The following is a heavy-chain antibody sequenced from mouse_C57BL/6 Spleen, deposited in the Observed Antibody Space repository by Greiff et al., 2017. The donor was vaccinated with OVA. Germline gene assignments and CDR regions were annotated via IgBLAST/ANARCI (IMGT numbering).Heavy chain of an antibody. D-gene: IGHD2-4*01. J-gene: IGHJ1*03. Sequence: QVQLQQPGAELVKPGASVKLSCKASGYTFTSYWMHWVKQRPGQGLEWIGMIHPNSGSTNYNEKFKSKATLTVDKSSSTAYMQLSSLTSEDSAVYHCARSSIYYDYGGYFDVWGTGTTVTVSS. CDR1: GYTFTSYW. V-gene: IGHV1-64*01. CDR2: IHPNSGST. CDR3: ARSSIYYDYGGYFDV.